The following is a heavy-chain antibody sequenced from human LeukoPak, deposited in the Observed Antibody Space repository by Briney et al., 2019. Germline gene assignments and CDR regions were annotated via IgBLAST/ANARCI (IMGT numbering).Heavy chain of an antibody. Sequence: GGSLRLSCAAAGFTFSSYAMNWVRQVPEKGLEWVSPISGSSGNANYADSVKGRFTVSRDNSKNTLYLQMISLRAEDTALYYCAKDGAKDDRTGSLGHYSDYWGQGILVIVSS. D-gene: IGHD3-22*01. CDR1: GFTFSSYA. J-gene: IGHJ4*02. CDR2: ISGSSGNA. V-gene: IGHV3-23*01. CDR3: AKDGAKDDRTGSLGHYSDY.